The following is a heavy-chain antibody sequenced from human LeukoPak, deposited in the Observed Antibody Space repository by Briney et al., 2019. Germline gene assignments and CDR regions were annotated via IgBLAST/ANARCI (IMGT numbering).Heavy chain of an antibody. CDR3: ARDPSLYTAMVS. J-gene: IGHJ4*02. D-gene: IGHD5-18*01. Sequence: GASVKVSCKTSGYTFTSDGISWVRQAPGQGLEWMGWISAYNGNTNYAQKFQGRVTMTRDTSISTAYMELSRLRSDDTAVYYCARDPSLYTAMVSWGQGTLVTVSS. V-gene: IGHV1-18*01. CDR2: ISAYNGNT. CDR1: GYTFTSDG.